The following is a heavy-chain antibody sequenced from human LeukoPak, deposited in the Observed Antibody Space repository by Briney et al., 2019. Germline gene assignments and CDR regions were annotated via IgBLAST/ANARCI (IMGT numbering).Heavy chain of an antibody. V-gene: IGHV3-23*01. J-gene: IGHJ4*02. CDR2: ISGIDSGA. D-gene: IGHD3-22*01. CDR1: GFTFSSNA. CDR3: AKDGSTYYDRSGYYPFHY. Sequence: GGSLRLSCVASGFTFSSNAMSWVRQAPGKGLEWGATISGIDSGAYYADSVKGRFTISRDNSKNTLYLHMNSLRAEDTAVYYCAKDGSTYYDRSGYYPFHYWGQGALVTVSS.